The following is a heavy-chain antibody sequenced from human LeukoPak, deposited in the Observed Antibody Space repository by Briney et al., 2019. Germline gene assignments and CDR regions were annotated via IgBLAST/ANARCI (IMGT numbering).Heavy chain of an antibody. Sequence: GGSLRLSCAASGFTFSSYDMYWVRQPPGKGLEWVALISYDGSHKYYADSVKGRFTISRDNSKNTLSVQMNSLRAEDTAVYYCAKVNYDFWSGLQGAFDIWGQGTMVTVSS. D-gene: IGHD3-3*01. J-gene: IGHJ3*02. V-gene: IGHV3-30*18. CDR3: AKVNYDFWSGLQGAFDI. CDR2: ISYDGSHK. CDR1: GFTFSSYD.